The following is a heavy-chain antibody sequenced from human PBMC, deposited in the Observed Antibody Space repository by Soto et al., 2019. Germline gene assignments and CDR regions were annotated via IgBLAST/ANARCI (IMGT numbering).Heavy chain of an antibody. Sequence: GESLKISCKGSGYSFINYWISWVRQMPGKGLEWMGRIDPSDSYTNYSPSFQGQVTISVDKSISTAYLQWSSLKASDTAMYYCARQGAGGAYYYYYGMDVWGHGTTVTSP. CDR3: ARQGAGGAYYYYYGMDV. V-gene: IGHV5-10-1*04. J-gene: IGHJ6*02. D-gene: IGHD4-17*01. CDR2: IDPSDSYT. CDR1: GYSFINYW.